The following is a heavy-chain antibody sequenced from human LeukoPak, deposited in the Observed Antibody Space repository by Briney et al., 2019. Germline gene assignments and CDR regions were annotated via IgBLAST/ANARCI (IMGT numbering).Heavy chain of an antibody. CDR2: ISSTGGTI. V-gene: IGHV3-23*01. CDR1: GFTFSNYL. J-gene: IGHJ5*02. D-gene: IGHD2-15*01. Sequence: GRSLRLSCGGSGFTFSNYLMNCVRQAPGKGLVWVSFISSTGGTIYYADAVKGRFTISRDNSKNTLYLQVNSLRAEDTAVYYCAKEDCSGGSCYKFDPWGQGTLVTVSS. CDR3: AKEDCSGGSCYKFDP.